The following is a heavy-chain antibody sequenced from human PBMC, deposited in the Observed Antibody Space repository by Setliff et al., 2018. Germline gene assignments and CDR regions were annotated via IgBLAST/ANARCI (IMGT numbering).Heavy chain of an antibody. CDR3: AKDQCYGGSCYAPMYMDV. CDR2: IWYDGSYK. D-gene: IGHD2-15*01. V-gene: IGHV3-33*06. Sequence: GESLKISCAASGFSFNKHAMHWVRQAPGKGLEWVAEIWYDGSYKYYADSVKGRFTISRDSSKNTLFLQMNSLRVEDTAVYYCAKDQCYGGSCYAPMYMDVWGKGTTVTVSS. J-gene: IGHJ6*03. CDR1: GFSFNKHA.